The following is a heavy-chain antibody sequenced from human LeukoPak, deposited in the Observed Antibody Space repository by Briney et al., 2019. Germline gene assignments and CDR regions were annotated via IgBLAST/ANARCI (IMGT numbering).Heavy chain of an antibody. V-gene: IGHV3-48*02. CDR1: GFTFSNYF. Sequence: PGGSLRLSCAASGFTFSNYFMSWVRQAPGKGLEWVSYITTSSSVTHYTDSVKGRFTVSRDDAKNSLYLQMTSLRDEDTAVYYCVRSPNGIDVWGQGTTVTVSS. CDR2: ITTSSSVT. CDR3: VRSPNGIDV. J-gene: IGHJ6*02.